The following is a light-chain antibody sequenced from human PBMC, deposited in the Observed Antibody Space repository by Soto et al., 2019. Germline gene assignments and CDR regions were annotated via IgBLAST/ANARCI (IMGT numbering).Light chain of an antibody. CDR1: QSVSSSY. J-gene: IGKJ4*01. Sequence: EIVLTQSPGTLSLSPGERATLSCRASQSVSSSYLAWYQQKPGQAPRLLIYGASSRATGIPDRFSGSGSGIDFTLTISRLEPADYAVYYWQQDGSSPAFGGMTKVAIK. CDR2: GAS. CDR3: QQDGSSPA. V-gene: IGKV3-20*01.